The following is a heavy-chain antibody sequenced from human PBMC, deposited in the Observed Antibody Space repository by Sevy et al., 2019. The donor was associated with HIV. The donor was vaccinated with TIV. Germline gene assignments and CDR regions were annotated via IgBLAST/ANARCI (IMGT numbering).Heavy chain of an antibody. D-gene: IGHD6-13*01. V-gene: IGHV3-30*02. CDR3: SKNTAAAGAGGFDY. CDR1: GFTFSYFG. CDR2: IQYDGNTK. J-gene: IGHJ4*02. Sequence: LSCAASGFTFSYFGMHWVRQAPGKGLECVPFIQYDGNTKYYADSVKGRFTISGDNSMNTLFLQINSLKSDDTAVYYCSKNTAAAGAGGFDYWGQGALVTVSS.